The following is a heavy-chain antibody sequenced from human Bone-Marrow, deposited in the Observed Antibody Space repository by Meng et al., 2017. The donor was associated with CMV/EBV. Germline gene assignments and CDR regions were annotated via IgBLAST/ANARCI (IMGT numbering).Heavy chain of an antibody. Sequence: ASVKVSCKASGYTFTSYAMHWVRQAPGQRLEWMGWSNAGNGNTKYSQEFQGRVTITTDESTSTAYMELSSLRSEDTAVYYCARVSIGPNPRTTVTKYYYYYYGMDVWGQGTTVTVSS. D-gene: IGHD4-11*01. CDR1: GYTFTSYA. V-gene: IGHV1-3*02. CDR2: SNAGNGNT. J-gene: IGHJ6*02. CDR3: ARVSIGPNPRTTVTKYYYYYYGMDV.